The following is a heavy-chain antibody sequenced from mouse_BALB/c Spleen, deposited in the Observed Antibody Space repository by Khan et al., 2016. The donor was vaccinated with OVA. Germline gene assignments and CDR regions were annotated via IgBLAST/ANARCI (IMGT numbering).Heavy chain of an antibody. V-gene: IGHV3-2*02. D-gene: IGHD1-1*01. J-gene: IGHJ2*01. CDR3: ARGNYYGYYFDY. CDR2: ISYSGGT. CDR1: GYSITSGYA. Sequence: EVKLLESGAGLVKPSQSLSLTCTVTGYSITSGYAWNWIRQFPGNKLEWMGYISYSGGTSYNPSLKSRISITRDTSKNQFFLQLNSVTTEDTATYYCARGNYYGYYFDYWGQGTTLTVSS.